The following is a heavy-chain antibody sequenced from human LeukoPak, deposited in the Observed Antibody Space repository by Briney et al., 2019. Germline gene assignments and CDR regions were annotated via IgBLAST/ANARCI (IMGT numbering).Heavy chain of an antibody. CDR3: ARGGGTIRNWFDP. Sequence: ASVKVSCKASGYTFTGYYMHWVRQAPGQGLEWMGWINPNSGGTNYAQKFQGWVTMTRGTSISTAYMELSRLRSDDTAVYYCARGGGTIRNWFDPWGQGTLVTVSS. D-gene: IGHD4/OR15-4a*01. CDR2: INPNSGGT. CDR1: GYTFTGYY. J-gene: IGHJ5*02. V-gene: IGHV1-2*04.